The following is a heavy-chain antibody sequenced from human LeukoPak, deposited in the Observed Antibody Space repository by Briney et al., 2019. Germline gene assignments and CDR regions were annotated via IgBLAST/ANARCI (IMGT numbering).Heavy chain of an antibody. D-gene: IGHD2-15*01. V-gene: IGHV1-58*02. CDR3: AADGYCRGGSCFSIYG. J-gene: IGHJ4*02. CDR2: IYLSSGHT. CDR1: GFTFTSYA. Sequence: SVKVSCIASGFTFTSYAMQWVRQAREPRLEWIGQIYLSSGHTNYVQTLQESVTPTRDTSTSTAYMELRRLRAEDTAVYYCAADGYCRGGSCFSIYGWGQGTLVTVSS.